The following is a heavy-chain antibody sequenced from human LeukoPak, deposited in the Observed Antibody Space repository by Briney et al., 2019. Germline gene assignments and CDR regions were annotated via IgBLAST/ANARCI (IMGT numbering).Heavy chain of an antibody. CDR3: AKGSGTYYYDSSGYLGY. J-gene: IGHJ4*02. CDR2: IRYDGSNK. Sequence: GGSLRLSCAASGFTFSSYGMHWVRQAPGKGLEWVAFIRYDGSNKYYADSVKGRFTISRDNSKNTLYLQMNSLRAEDTAVYYCAKGSGTYYYDSSGYLGYWGQGTLVTVSS. V-gene: IGHV3-30*02. D-gene: IGHD3-22*01. CDR1: GFTFSSYG.